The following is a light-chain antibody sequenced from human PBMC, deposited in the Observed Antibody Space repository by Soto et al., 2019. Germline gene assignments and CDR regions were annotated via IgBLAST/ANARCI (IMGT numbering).Light chain of an antibody. CDR3: SSYTSSSTLGVV. V-gene: IGLV2-14*01. CDR1: SSDVGGYSY. Sequence: QSALTQPASVSGSPGQSITISCTGTSSDVGGYSYVSWYQQHPGKAPKLMIYDVSNRPSGVSNRFSGSKSGNTASLTISGLQAEDEADYYCSSYTSSSTLGVVFGGGTKHTVL. J-gene: IGLJ2*01. CDR2: DVS.